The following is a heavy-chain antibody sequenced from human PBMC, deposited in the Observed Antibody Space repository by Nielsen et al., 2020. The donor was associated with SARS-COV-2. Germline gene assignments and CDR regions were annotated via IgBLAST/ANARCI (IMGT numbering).Heavy chain of an antibody. CDR3: ARAYGGGHYYYYYMDV. CDR1: GGSFSGYY. CDR2: INHSGST. J-gene: IGHJ6*03. V-gene: IGHV4-34*01. Sequence: SETLSLTCAVYGGSFSGYYWSRIRQPPGKGLEWIGEINHSGSTNYNPSLESRVTISVDTSKNQFSLKLSSVTAADTAVYYCARAYGGGHYYYYYMDVWGKGTTVTVSS. D-gene: IGHD4-17*01.